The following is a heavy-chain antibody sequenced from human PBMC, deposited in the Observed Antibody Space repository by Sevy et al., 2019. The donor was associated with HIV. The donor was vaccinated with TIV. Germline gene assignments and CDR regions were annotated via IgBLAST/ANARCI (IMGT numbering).Heavy chain of an antibody. Sequence: GESLKISCKGSGYSFTTYWIGWVRQMPGKGLEWMGIIFPGDSDTRYSPSCQGQVTISADNSISTAYLQWSSLKASDTAIYYCARGGPNQQQLDYFDYWGQGTLVTASS. CDR3: ARGGPNQQQLDYFDY. CDR2: IFPGDSDT. V-gene: IGHV5-51*01. J-gene: IGHJ4*02. CDR1: GYSFTTYW. D-gene: IGHD6-13*01.